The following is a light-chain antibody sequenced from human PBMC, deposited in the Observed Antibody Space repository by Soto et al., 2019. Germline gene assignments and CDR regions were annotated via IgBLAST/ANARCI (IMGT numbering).Light chain of an antibody. J-gene: IGKJ1*01. Sequence: EIVLTQSPGTLSLSTGERATLSCRASQSVSSSYLAWYQQKPGQAPRLLIYDASSRATGIPARFSGSGSGTDFTLTISRLEPEDFAVYYCQQYDSSPKTFGQGTKV. CDR2: DAS. CDR1: QSVSSSY. V-gene: IGKV3-20*01. CDR3: QQYDSSPKT.